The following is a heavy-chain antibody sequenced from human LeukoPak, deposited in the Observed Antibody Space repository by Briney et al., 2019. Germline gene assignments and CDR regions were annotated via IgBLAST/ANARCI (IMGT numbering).Heavy chain of an antibody. V-gene: IGHV3-30*03. CDR1: GFTFSSYG. J-gene: IGHJ4*02. CDR2: ISYDGSNK. D-gene: IGHD3-3*01. Sequence: GGSLRPSCAASGFTFSSYGMHWVRQAPGKGLEWVAVISYDGSNKYYADSVKGRFTISRDNAKNTLYLQMNSLRAEDTAVYYCASPSYYDFWSVDYWGQGTLVTVSS. CDR3: ASPSYYDFWSVDY.